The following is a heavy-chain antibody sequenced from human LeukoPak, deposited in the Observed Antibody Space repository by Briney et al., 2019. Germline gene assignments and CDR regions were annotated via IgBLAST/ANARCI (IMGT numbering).Heavy chain of an antibody. V-gene: IGHV4-39*01. CDR1: GGSISSSSYY. J-gene: IGHJ3*02. D-gene: IGHD3-3*01. CDR2: IYYRGST. Sequence: SETLSLTCTVSGGSISSSSYYWGWIRQPPGKGLEWIGSIYYRGSTYYNPSLKSRVTISVDTSKNQFSLKLSSVTAADTAVYYCARGLTYYDFWSGYGGAFDIWGQGTMVTVSS. CDR3: ARGLTYYDFWSGYGGAFDI.